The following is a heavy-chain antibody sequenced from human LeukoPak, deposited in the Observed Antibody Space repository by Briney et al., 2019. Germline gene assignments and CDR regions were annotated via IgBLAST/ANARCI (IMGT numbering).Heavy chain of an antibody. V-gene: IGHV3-53*01. D-gene: IGHD3-10*01. J-gene: IGHJ4*02. CDR2: TYSDGST. CDR3: ARNLNWLGVFDY. CDR1: GFTVSSKY. Sequence: GGSPRLSCAASGFTVSSKYMSWVRQAPGKGLEWVSVTYSDGSTYYADSVKGRFTISRDNSKNTLYLQMNSLRAEDTAVYYCARNLNWLGVFDYWGQGTLVTVST.